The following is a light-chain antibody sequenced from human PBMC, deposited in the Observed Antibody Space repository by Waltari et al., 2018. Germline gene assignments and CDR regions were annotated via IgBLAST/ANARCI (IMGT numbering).Light chain of an antibody. CDR3: HSRDGTGYHLHV. J-gene: IGLJ1*01. CDR2: GKN. V-gene: IGLV3-19*01. Sequence: SSELTQDPAVSVALGQTVRITCRGDSLRRFYASWYQQKPGQAPLLVIYGKNKRPSGIPDRFSGSSSGDTASLTITGTQAEDGADYYSHSRDGTGYHLHVVGTATKVTVL. CDR1: SLRRFY.